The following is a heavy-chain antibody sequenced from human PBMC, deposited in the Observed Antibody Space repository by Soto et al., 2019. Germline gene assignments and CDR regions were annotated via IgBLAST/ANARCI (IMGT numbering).Heavy chain of an antibody. CDR2: IRSRANNYAT. Sequence: GGSLRLSCAASGFIFSGSAIHWVRQASGKGLEWVGRIRSRANNYATSFAASVKGRFIFSRDDSKNMAYLQMNTLKTEDTAVYYCSRGQRDAKGDYYYHGIDVWGEGTTVPV. CDR1: GFIFSGSA. D-gene: IGHD2-8*01. CDR3: SRGQRDAKGDYYYHGIDV. V-gene: IGHV3-73*01. J-gene: IGHJ6*02.